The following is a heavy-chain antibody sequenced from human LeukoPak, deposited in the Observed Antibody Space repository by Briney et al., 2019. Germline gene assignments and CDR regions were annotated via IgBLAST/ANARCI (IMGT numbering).Heavy chain of an antibody. V-gene: IGHV4-39*07. J-gene: IGHJ4*02. CDR2: IYDSGST. Sequence: SETLSLTCTVSGGSIRSSYYYWGWIRQPPGKGLEWIGSIYDSGSTYYNPSLKSRVTISVDTSKNQFSLKLSSVTAADTAVYYCARGGYYFIDYWGQGTLVTVSS. D-gene: IGHD3-3*01. CDR1: GGSIRSSYYY. CDR3: ARGGYYFIDY.